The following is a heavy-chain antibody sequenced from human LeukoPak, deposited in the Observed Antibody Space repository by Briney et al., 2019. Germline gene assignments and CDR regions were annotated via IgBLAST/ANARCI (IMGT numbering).Heavy chain of an antibody. J-gene: IGHJ4*02. CDR1: GYTFTGYY. V-gene: IGHV1-2*02. CDR2: INPNSGGT. Sequence: ASVKVSCKASGYTFTGYYMHWVRQAPGQGLEWMGWINPNSGGTNYAQKFQGRVTMTRYTSISTAYMELSRLRSDDTAVYYCARDYEGDIVVVPAADYWGQGTLVTVSS. D-gene: IGHD2-2*01. CDR3: ARDYEGDIVVVPAADY.